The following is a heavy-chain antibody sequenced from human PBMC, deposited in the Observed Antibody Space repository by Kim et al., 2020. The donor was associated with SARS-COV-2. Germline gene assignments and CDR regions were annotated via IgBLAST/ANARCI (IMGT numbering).Heavy chain of an antibody. D-gene: IGHD4-17*01. CDR1: GFTFRSYA. Sequence: GGSLRLSCAASGFTFRSYAMHWVRQAPGKGLEWVAVISYDENNKKYADSVKGRFTISRDNSKNTLFLQMNSLRAEDTAVYYCARVTVTTGNDYFDYWGQGTLVTVSS. J-gene: IGHJ4*02. CDR2: ISYDENNK. CDR3: ARVTVTTGNDYFDY. V-gene: IGHV3-30*04.